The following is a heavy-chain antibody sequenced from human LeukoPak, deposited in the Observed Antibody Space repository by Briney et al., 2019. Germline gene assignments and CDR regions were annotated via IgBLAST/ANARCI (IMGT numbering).Heavy chain of an antibody. V-gene: IGHV1-2*02. CDR3: ARSVSISPMFDY. CDR2: INPNSGGT. CDR1: GYTFTGYY. Sequence: ASVKVSCKASGYTFTGYYMHWVRQAPGQGLEWMGWINPNSGGTNYAQKFQGRVTMTRDTSITTFYMELNSLRSDDTAVYYCARSVSISPMFDYWGQGTLIPVSS. J-gene: IGHJ4*02. D-gene: IGHD2-21*01.